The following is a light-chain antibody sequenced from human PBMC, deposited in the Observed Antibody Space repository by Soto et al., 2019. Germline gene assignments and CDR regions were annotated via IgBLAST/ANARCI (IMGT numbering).Light chain of an antibody. Sequence: QSALTQPRSVSGSPGQSVTISCTGTSSDIGGYDYVSWYQQYPGKAPKLMIYDVNKRPSGVPDRFSGSKSGNTASLTISGLQAEDEADYYCTSYAGSTGVVFGGGTKVTVL. CDR3: TSYAGSTGVV. CDR1: SSDIGGYDY. V-gene: IGLV2-11*01. CDR2: DVN. J-gene: IGLJ2*01.